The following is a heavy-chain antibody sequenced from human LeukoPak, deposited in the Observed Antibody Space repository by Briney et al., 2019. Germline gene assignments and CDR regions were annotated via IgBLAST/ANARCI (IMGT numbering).Heavy chain of an antibody. J-gene: IGHJ4*02. D-gene: IGHD2-15*01. V-gene: IGHV1-46*01. CDR3: ARRGYCSGGSCPHFDY. CDR1: GYTFTNYY. CDR2: INPSVGTT. Sequence: GASVKVSCKASGYTFTNYYIHWVRQAPGQGLAWMGTINPSVGTTRSAQGRVSLTRDTSTSTVYMELSTLRSEDTAVYYCARRGYCSGGSCPHFDYWGQGTLVTVSS.